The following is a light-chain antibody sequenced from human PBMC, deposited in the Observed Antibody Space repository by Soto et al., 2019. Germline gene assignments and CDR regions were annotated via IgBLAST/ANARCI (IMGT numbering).Light chain of an antibody. CDR2: EVS. CDR3: ISSTSINTLLL. Sequence: QSVLTQPASVSGSPGQSITISCTGTSSDVGASNFVSWYQQHQNKAPKLLIYEVSDRSLGVSHRFSGSKSGNTASLTISGLQADDEADYYCISSTSINTLLLFGGGTKVTVL. J-gene: IGLJ2*01. V-gene: IGLV2-14*01. CDR1: SSDVGASNF.